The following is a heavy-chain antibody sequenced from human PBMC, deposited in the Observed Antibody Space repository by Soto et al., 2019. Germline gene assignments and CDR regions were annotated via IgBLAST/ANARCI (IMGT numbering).Heavy chain of an antibody. J-gene: IGHJ6*02. CDR1: GFTFTRSA. D-gene: IGHD5-12*01. CDR3: AAGVVATYGMDV. CDR2: IVVGSGNT. Sequence: QMQLVQSGPEVKKPGTSVKVSCKASGFTFTRSAVQWVRQARGQRLEWIGWIVVGSGNTNYAQKFQERVTITRDMSTSTAYMELSSLRSEDTAVYYCAAGVVATYGMDVWGQGTTVTVSS. V-gene: IGHV1-58*01.